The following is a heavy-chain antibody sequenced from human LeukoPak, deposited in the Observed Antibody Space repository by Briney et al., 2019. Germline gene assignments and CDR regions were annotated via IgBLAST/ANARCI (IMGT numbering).Heavy chain of an antibody. V-gene: IGHV4-28*01. D-gene: IGHD1-1*01. CDR2: IHYSGST. Sequence: LRLSCAVSGFTVSNNYMSWVRQAPGKGLEWIGYIHYSGSTYYNPSLLSRVTMSVDTSKNQFSLKLSSVTAVDTAVYYCARKHRWNGLYFDYWGQGILVTVSS. CDR3: ARKHRWNGLYFDY. J-gene: IGHJ4*02. CDR1: GFTVSNNY.